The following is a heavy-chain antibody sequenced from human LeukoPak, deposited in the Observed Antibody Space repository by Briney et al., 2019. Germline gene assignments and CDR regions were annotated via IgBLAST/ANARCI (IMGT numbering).Heavy chain of an antibody. CDR3: ARDGLGVVVPAAMRPYNWFDP. D-gene: IGHD2-2*01. CDR2: MNANTGNT. CDR1: GYIFINND. V-gene: IGHV1-8*01. J-gene: IGHJ5*02. Sequence: ASVKVSCKASGYIFINNDINWVRQATGQGLEWMGWMNANTGNTGYAQKFQGRVSMTRDTSVSTAYMELSSLRSEDTAVYYCARDGLGVVVPAAMRPYNWFDPWGQGTLVTVSS.